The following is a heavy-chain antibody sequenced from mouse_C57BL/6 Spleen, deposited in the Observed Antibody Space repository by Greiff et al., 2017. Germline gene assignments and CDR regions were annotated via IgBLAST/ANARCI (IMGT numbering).Heavy chain of an antibody. Sequence: QVQLQQSGAELARPGASVKMSCKASGYTFTSYTMHWVKQRPGQGLEWIGYINPSSGYTKYNQKFKDKATLTADKSSSTAYMQLSSLTSEDSAVYNCARDWGHYYAMDYWGQGTSVTVSS. J-gene: IGHJ4*01. CDR2: INPSSGYT. V-gene: IGHV1-4*01. CDR1: GYTFTSYT. D-gene: IGHD4-1*01. CDR3: ARDWGHYYAMDY.